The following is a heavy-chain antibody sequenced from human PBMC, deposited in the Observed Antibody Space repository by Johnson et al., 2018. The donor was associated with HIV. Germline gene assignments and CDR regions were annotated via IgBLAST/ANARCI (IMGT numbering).Heavy chain of an antibody. D-gene: IGHD3-10*01. V-gene: IGHV3-30*02. Sequence: TISRDNSKNTLYLQVNSLTSEDTAVYYCAKPYGSGSYDAFDIWGQGTMVTVSS. J-gene: IGHJ3*02. CDR3: AKPYGSGSYDAFDI.